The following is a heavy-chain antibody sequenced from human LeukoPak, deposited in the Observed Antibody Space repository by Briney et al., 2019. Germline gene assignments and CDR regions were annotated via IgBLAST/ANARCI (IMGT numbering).Heavy chain of an antibody. V-gene: IGHV3-30*01. CDR3: ARVKQPVPEVFDY. CDR1: GFTFSSYA. Sequence: GRSLRLSCAASGFTFSSYAMQGVRQAPGKGLEWVAVISYDGSNKYYADSVKGRFTISRDNSKNTLYLQMNSLRAEDTAVYYCARVKQPVPEVFDYWGQGTLVTASS. D-gene: IGHD1-14*01. J-gene: IGHJ4*02. CDR2: ISYDGSNK.